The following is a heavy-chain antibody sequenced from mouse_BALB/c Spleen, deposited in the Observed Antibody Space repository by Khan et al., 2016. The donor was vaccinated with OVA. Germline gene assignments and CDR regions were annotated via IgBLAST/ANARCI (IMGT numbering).Heavy chain of an antibody. Sequence: LVASWGGLVKPGGSLKLSCAASGFTFSSFTMSWVRQTPEKRLEWVASISRGGDHTSYPDSVQGRFTISTDNAKNNLSLQMTRRRSEDRALDYGARAKYGQVDYWGQGTLGTVSA. D-gene: IGHD2-10*02. V-gene: IGHV5-9*03. CDR2: ISRGGDHT. CDR3: ARAKYGQVDY. CDR1: GFTFSSFT. J-gene: IGHJ3*01.